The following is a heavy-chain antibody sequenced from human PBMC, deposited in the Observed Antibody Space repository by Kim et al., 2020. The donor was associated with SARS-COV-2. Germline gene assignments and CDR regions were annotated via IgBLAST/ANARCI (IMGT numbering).Heavy chain of an antibody. J-gene: IGHJ4*02. CDR2: ISAYNGNT. V-gene: IGHV1-18*04. D-gene: IGHD6-19*01. Sequence: ASVKVSCKTSGYISTNYGINWVRQAPGQGLEWMGWISAYNGNTNYAQNFQDRVTLIIESSTSTAYMELRSLLSDDTAVYYCAGGYSSGWYGVLYWGLRTQVTVSS. CDR1: GYISTNYG. CDR3: AGGYSSGWYGVLY.